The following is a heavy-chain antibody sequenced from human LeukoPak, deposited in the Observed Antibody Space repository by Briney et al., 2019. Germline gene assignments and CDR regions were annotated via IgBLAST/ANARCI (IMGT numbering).Heavy chain of an antibody. D-gene: IGHD1-26*01. CDR2: IYYSGST. Sequence: KPSQTLSLTCTVSGGSISSGDYYWSWIRQPPGKGLEWIGYIYYSGSTYYNPSLKSRVTISVDTSENQFSLKLSSVTAADTAVYYCARGRKWELLPGNYYYYYYMDVWGKGTTVTVSS. V-gene: IGHV4-30-4*08. CDR1: GGSISSGDYY. J-gene: IGHJ6*03. CDR3: ARGRKWELLPGNYYYYYYMDV.